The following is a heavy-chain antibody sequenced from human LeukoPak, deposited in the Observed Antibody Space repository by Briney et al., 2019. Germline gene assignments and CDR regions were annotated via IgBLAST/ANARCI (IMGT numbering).Heavy chain of an antibody. V-gene: IGHV3-48*03. CDR1: GFTFSSYE. J-gene: IGHJ6*02. CDR3: ARDKLEMTTIFPYYYGMDV. D-gene: IGHD5-24*01. CDR2: ISSSGSTI. Sequence: GGSLRLSCAASGFTFSSYEMNWFRQAPGKGLEWVSYISSSGSTIYYADSVKGRFTISRDNAKNSLSLQMNSLRAEDTAVYYCARDKLEMTTIFPYYYGMDVWGQGTTVTVSS.